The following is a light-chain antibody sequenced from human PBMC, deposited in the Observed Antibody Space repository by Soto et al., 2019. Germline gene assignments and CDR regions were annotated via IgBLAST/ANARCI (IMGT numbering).Light chain of an antibody. CDR2: AAS. CDR1: QSISSY. CDR3: QQSYSTPYT. J-gene: IGKJ2*01. Sequence: DIQMTQSPSSLSASVGDRVTITCRASQSISSYLNWYQQKPGKAPKLLIYAASSLQSGVPSRFSGSVSGTDFTLTISSLQPEYFATYYCQQSYSTPYTFGKGTKLEIK. V-gene: IGKV1-39*01.